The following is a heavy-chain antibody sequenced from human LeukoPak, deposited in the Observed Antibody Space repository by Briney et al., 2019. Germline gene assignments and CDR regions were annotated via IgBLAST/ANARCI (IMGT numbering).Heavy chain of an antibody. D-gene: IGHD6-19*01. CDR1: GFTFSSYS. V-gene: IGHV3-21*01. CDR2: ISSSSSYI. CDR3: AREEVAEQGYFDY. J-gene: IGHJ4*02. Sequence: GGSLRLSCAASGFTFSSYSMNWVRQAPGKGLEWVSSISSSSSYIYYADSVKGRFTISSDNAKNSLYLQMNSLRAEDTAVYYCAREEVAEQGYFDYWGQGTLVTVSS.